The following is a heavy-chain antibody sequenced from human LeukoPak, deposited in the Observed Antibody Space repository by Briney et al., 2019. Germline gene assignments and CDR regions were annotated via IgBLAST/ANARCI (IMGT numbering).Heavy chain of an antibody. CDR1: GFTFSSYG. CDR3: AKFSGEGASFDY. Sequence: PGRSLRLSCAASGFTFSSYGMHWVRQAPGKGLEWVAVISYDGSNKYYADSVKGRFTISRDNSKNTLYLQMNSLRAEDTAVYYCAKFSGEGASFDYWGQGTLVIVSS. D-gene: IGHD2-15*01. CDR2: ISYDGSNK. V-gene: IGHV3-30*18. J-gene: IGHJ4*02.